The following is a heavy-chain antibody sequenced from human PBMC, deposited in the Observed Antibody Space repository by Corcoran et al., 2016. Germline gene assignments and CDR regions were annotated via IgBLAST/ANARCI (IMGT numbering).Heavy chain of an antibody. CDR2: IRSKANSYAT. Sequence: EVQLVESGGGLVQPGGSLKLSCAASGFTFSGSAMHWVRQASGKGLEWVGRIRSKANSYATAYAASVKGRFTISRDDSKNTAYLQMNSLKTGETAVYYCTVGYCSSTSCSGYYYYGMDVWGQGTTVTVSS. CDR1: GFTFSGSA. V-gene: IGHV3-73*02. J-gene: IGHJ6*02. CDR3: TVGYCSSTSCSGYYYYGMDV. D-gene: IGHD2-2*01.